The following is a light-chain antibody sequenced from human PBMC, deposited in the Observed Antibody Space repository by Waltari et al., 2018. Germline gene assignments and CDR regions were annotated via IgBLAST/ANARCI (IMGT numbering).Light chain of an antibody. V-gene: IGLV7-46*01. Sequence: WFQKKPGEAPMTLIYDTSNKHSWTPDRFSGSLLGGKAALTLSGAQFEDEAEYYCLLSYSGARRQFGGGTKLTVL. CDR2: DTS. J-gene: IGLJ2*01. CDR3: LLSYSGARRQ.